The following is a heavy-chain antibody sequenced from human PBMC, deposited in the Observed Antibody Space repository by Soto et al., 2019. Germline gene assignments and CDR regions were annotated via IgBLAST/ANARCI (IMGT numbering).Heavy chain of an antibody. CDR1: GFTFSSYA. Sequence: PGGSLRLSCAASGFTFSSYAMCWVRQAPGKGLEWVSAISGSGGSTYYADSVKGRFTISRDNSKNSLYLQMNSLRAEDTAVYYCGRDGNIVETMDVWGKGTTVTASS. V-gene: IGHV3-23*01. J-gene: IGHJ6*04. D-gene: IGHD2-15*01. CDR2: ISGSGGST. CDR3: GRDGNIVETMDV.